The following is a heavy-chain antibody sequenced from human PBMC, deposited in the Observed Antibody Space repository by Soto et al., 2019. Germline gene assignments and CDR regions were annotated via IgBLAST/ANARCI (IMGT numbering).Heavy chain of an antibody. CDR3: ARVQEAGLKFGGPNAFDI. CDR2: IIPIFGTA. Sequence: GASVKLSCKASGGTFSSYAISLVRQAPGQGFEWMGGIIPIFGTANYAQKFQGRVTITADESTSTAYMELSSLRSEDTAVYYCARVQEAGLKFGGPNAFDIWGQGTMVTVSS. J-gene: IGHJ3*02. CDR1: GGTFSSYA. D-gene: IGHD3-16*01. V-gene: IGHV1-69*13.